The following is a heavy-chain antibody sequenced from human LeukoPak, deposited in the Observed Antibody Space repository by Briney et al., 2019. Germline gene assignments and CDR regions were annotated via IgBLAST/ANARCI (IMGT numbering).Heavy chain of an antibody. V-gene: IGHV3-21*01. CDR3: ARDLMAVAGTGFDY. D-gene: IGHD6-19*01. CDR2: ISRGGDYT. CDR1: GFTFSSYS. Sequence: PGGSLRLSCAASGFTFSSYSMNWVRQAPGKGLEWVSSISRGGDYTYSEDSVKGRFTISRDTAKDSLYLQLNSLKTEDTAVYYCARDLMAVAGTGFDYWGQGTLVTVSS. J-gene: IGHJ4*02.